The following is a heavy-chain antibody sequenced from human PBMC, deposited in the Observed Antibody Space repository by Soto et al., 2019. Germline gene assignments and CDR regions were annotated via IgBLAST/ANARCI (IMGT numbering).Heavy chain of an antibody. V-gene: IGHV4-61*01. CDR3: ARGDRSGWFDY. Sequence: SETLSLTCTVSGGSVSSGSYYWSWIRQPPGKGLEWIGYIYYSGSTNYNPSLKSRVTISVDTSKNQFSLKLSSVTAADTAVYYCARGDRSGWFDYWGQGTLVTVSS. D-gene: IGHD6-19*01. J-gene: IGHJ4*02. CDR2: IYYSGST. CDR1: GGSVSSGSYY.